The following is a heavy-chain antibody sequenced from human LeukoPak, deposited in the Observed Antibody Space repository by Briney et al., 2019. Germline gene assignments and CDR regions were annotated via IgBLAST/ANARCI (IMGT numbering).Heavy chain of an antibody. CDR1: GFTFSSYA. V-gene: IGHV3-23*01. Sequence: GGSLRLSCAASGFTFSSYAMSWVRQAPGKGLGGVSAISGSGGSTYYADSVKGRFTISRDNSKNTLYLQMNSLRAEDTAVYYCAKGISGTPSAHYFDYWGQGTLVTVSS. CDR2: ISGSGGST. CDR3: AKGISGTPSAHYFDY. J-gene: IGHJ4*02. D-gene: IGHD1-26*01.